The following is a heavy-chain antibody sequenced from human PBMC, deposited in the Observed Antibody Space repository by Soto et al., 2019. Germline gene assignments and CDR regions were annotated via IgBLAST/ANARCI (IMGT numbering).Heavy chain of an antibody. J-gene: IGHJ5*02. CDR3: ARDVDSSSSGFDP. Sequence: SETLSLTCTVSGGSISSYYWSWIRQPPGKGLEWIGYIYYSGSTNYNPSLKSRVTISVDTSKNQFSLKLSSVTAADTAVYYCARDVDSSSSGFDPWGQGTLVTVSS. D-gene: IGHD6-6*01. CDR1: GGSISSYY. V-gene: IGHV4-59*01. CDR2: IYYSGST.